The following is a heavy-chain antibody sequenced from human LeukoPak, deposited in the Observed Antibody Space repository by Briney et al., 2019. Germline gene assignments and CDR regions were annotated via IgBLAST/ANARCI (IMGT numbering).Heavy chain of an antibody. CDR2: IYHSGST. CDR3: ARAQRHKSYSSSSRGGSPLFDY. CDR1: GGSISSGGYY. D-gene: IGHD6-13*01. Sequence: SETLSLTCTVSGGSISSGGYYWSWIRQPPGKGLEWIGYIYHSGSTYYNPSLKGRVTISVDRSKNQFSLKLSSVTAADTAVYYCARAQRHKSYSSSSRGGSPLFDYWGQGTLVTVSS. J-gene: IGHJ4*02. V-gene: IGHV4-30-2*01.